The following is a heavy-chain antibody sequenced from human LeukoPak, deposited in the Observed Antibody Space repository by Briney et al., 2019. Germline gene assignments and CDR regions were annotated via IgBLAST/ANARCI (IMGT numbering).Heavy chain of an antibody. CDR3: SNYGDYPLDY. CDR1: GGSISSGGYY. Sequence: SETLSLTCTVSGGSISSGGYYWSWIRQPPGKGLEWIGYIYHSGSTYYNPSLKSRVTISVDRSKNQFSLKLSSVTAADTAVYYCSNYGDYPLDYWGQGTLVTVSS. J-gene: IGHJ4*02. V-gene: IGHV4-30-2*01. D-gene: IGHD4-17*01. CDR2: IYHSGST.